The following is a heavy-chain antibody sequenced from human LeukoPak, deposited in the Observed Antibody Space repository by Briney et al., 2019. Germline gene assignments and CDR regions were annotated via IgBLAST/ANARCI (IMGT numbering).Heavy chain of an antibody. D-gene: IGHD3-3*01. Sequence: PSETLSLTCAVYGGSFCGYYWSWIRQPPGKGLEWIGEINHSGSTNYNPSLKSRVTISVVTSKNQFSLKLSSVTAADTAVYYCAVHYDFWSGYSNWFDPWGQGTLVTVSS. V-gene: IGHV4-34*01. CDR1: GGSFCGYY. CDR3: AVHYDFWSGYSNWFDP. CDR2: INHSGST. J-gene: IGHJ5*02.